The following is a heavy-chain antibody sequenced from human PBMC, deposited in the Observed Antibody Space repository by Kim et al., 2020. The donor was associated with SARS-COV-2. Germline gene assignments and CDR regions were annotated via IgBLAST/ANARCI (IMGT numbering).Heavy chain of an antibody. D-gene: IGHD2-2*01. V-gene: IGHV3-33*01. CDR1: GFTFSSYG. CDR2: IWYDGSNK. J-gene: IGHJ4*02. CDR3: ARDPVRECSSTSCSKSFDY. Sequence: GGSLRLSCAASGFTFSSYGMHWVRQAPGKGLEWVAVIWYDGSNKYYADSVKGRFTISRYNSKNTLYLQMNSLSAEDSAVYDCARDPVRECSSTSCSKSFDYWGQGTLVTVSS.